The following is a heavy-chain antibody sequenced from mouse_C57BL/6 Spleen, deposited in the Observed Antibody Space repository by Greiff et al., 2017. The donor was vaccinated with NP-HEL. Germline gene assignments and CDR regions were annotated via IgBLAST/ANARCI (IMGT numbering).Heavy chain of an antibody. Sequence: QVQLQQPGAELVKPGASVKLSCKASGYTFTSYWMQWVKQRPGQGLEWIGEIDPSDSYTNYNQKFKGKATLTVDTSSSTAYMQLSSLTSEDSAVYYCARYTTVPPYYYAMDYWGQGTSVTVSS. CDR1: GYTFTSYW. V-gene: IGHV1-50*01. D-gene: IGHD1-1*01. CDR3: ARYTTVPPYYYAMDY. J-gene: IGHJ4*01. CDR2: IDPSDSYT.